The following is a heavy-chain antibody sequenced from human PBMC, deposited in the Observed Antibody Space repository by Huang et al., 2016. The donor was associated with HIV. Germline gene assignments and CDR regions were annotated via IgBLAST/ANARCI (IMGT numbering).Heavy chain of an antibody. Sequence: QLQLQESGPGLVRPSETLSLTCSVSGGSVNSGYYYWGWIRQHPGKGLEWIASVFYVGKTFDNPALKGRVSMSVDTSKKRFSLNLSSVTAADTAVYFCARLPFDYVWGTQRQTALDELDVWGQGTMVTVSS. V-gene: IGHV4-39*01. CDR1: GGSVNSGYYY. CDR3: ARLPFDYVWGTQRQTALDELDV. D-gene: IGHD3-16*01. J-gene: IGHJ3*01. CDR2: VFYVGKT.